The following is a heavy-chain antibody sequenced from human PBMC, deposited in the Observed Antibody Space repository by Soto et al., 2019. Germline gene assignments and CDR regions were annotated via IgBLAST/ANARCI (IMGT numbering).Heavy chain of an antibody. D-gene: IGHD5-18*01. V-gene: IGHV4-39*01. Sequence: SETLSLTCTVSGGSISSSTYYWGWIRQPPGKGLEWIGTISYSGSAFYNPSLKSRVTISVDTSKNQFSPKLSSVTAADTAVYYCARTNRGYSYGSLDYWDQGTLVTVSS. J-gene: IGHJ4*02. CDR1: GGSISSSTYY. CDR3: ARTNRGYSYGSLDY. CDR2: ISYSGSA.